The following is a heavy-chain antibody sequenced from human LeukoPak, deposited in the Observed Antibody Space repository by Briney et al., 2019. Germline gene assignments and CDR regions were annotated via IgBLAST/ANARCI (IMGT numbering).Heavy chain of an antibody. D-gene: IGHD3-10*01. Sequence: SETLSLTCTVSGGSISSGSYYWSWIRQPAGKGLEWIGRIYTSGSTNYNPSLKSRVTISVDTSKNQFSLKLSSVTAADTAVYYCATVYYYGSGSYFPADYWGQGTLVTVSS. CDR2: IYTSGST. CDR1: GGSISSGSYY. CDR3: ATVYYYGSGSYFPADY. J-gene: IGHJ4*02. V-gene: IGHV4-61*02.